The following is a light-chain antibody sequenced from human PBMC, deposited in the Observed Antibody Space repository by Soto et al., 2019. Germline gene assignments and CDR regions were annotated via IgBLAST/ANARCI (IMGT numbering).Light chain of an antibody. CDR1: QSVYSN. J-gene: IGKJ1*01. CDR3: QQYNNWLWT. V-gene: IGKV3-15*01. Sequence: EIVMTQSPATLSVSPGERATLSCRASQSVYSNLAWYQQKPGQSPRLLIYTASARATGVPARFSGNGSGTEFTLTISSLQSEDFAVYYCQQYNNWLWTFGQGTKVEI. CDR2: TAS.